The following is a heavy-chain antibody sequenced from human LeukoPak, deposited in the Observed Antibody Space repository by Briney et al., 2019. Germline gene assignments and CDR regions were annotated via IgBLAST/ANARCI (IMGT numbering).Heavy chain of an antibody. V-gene: IGHV4-4*02. CDR3: AGLEGRYSTDWFYFFDY. D-gene: IGHD6-19*01. Sequence: SETLSLTCIVSGGSISSLNLWSWLRQPPGKGLEWIGEMYLGGTTNFNPSLKSRVTILIGKSKNQLSLQLTSVTAADTAVYYCAGLEGRYSTDWFYFFDYWGQGALVTVSS. CDR2: MYLGGTT. J-gene: IGHJ4*02. CDR1: GGSISSLNL.